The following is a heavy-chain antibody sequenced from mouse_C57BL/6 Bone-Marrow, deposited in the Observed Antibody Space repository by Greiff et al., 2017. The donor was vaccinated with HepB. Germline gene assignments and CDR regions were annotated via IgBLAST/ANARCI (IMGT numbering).Heavy chain of an antibody. J-gene: IGHJ4*01. CDR3: ARGGYPYYYAMDY. Sequence: EVKLVESGPGLVKPSQSLSLTCSVTGYSITSGYYWNWIRQFPGNKLEWMGYISYDGSNNYNPSLKNRISITRDTSKNQFFLKLNSVTTEDTATYYCARGGYPYYYAMDYWGQGTSVTVSS. CDR1: GYSITSGYY. V-gene: IGHV3-6*01. CDR2: ISYDGSN. D-gene: IGHD2-2*01.